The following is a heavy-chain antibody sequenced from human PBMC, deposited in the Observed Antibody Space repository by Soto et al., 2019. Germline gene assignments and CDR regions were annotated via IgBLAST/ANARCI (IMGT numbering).Heavy chain of an antibody. V-gene: IGHV3-11*01. J-gene: IGHJ3*02. CDR3: ARGGYCSGGSCLPDAFDI. Sequence: QVQLVESGGGLVKPGGSLRLSCAASGFTFSDYYISWIRQAPGKGREWVSYISSSGSTIYYADSVKGRFTISRDNDKNSLYLQMTSLRAEDPAVYYCARGGYCSGGSCLPDAFDIWGQGTMVTVSS. D-gene: IGHD2-15*01. CDR1: GFTFSDYY. CDR2: ISSSGSTI.